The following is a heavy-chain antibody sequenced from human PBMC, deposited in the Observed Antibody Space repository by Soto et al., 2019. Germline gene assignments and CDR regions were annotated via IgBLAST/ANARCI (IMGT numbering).Heavy chain of an antibody. CDR2: IYSGGST. Sequence: GGSLRLSCAASGFTVSSNYMSWVRQAPGKGLEWVSVIYSGGSTYYADSVKGRFTIARDNSKNTLYLQMNSLRAEDTAVYYCARDGGHGYNHLYYGMDVWGQGTTVTVSS. CDR3: ARDGGHGYNHLYYGMDV. D-gene: IGHD5-12*01. J-gene: IGHJ6*02. V-gene: IGHV3-53*01. CDR1: GFTVSSNY.